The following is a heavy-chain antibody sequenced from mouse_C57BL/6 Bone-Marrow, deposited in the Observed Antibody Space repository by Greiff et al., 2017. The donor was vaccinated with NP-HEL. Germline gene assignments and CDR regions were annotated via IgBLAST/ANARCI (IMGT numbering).Heavy chain of an antibody. Sequence: VQLVESDAELVKPGASVKISCKVSGYTFTDHTIHWMKQRPEQGLEWIGYIYPRDGSTKYNEKFKGKATLTADKSSSTAYMQLNSLTSEDSAVYFCARGSYYYGGYVDVWGTGTTVTVSS. J-gene: IGHJ1*03. CDR2: IYPRDGST. D-gene: IGHD1-1*01. V-gene: IGHV1-78*01. CDR1: GYTFTDHT. CDR3: ARGSYYYGGYVDV.